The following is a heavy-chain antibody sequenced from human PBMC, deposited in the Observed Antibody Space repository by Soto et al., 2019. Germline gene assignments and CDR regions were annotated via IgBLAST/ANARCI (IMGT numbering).Heavy chain of an antibody. J-gene: IGHJ6*02. V-gene: IGHV4-4*02. CDR1: GDSISSSKW. CDR3: ARINRDYFYYGMVV. Sequence: SETLSLTCGVSGDSISSSKWWTWVRQTPGNVLEWIGKIDHNGVANYNPSLAGAVIISKDISKNQLSLKVTFVTAPHSPAYYCARINRDYFYYGMVVWGQGATVTVSS. CDR2: IDHNGVA.